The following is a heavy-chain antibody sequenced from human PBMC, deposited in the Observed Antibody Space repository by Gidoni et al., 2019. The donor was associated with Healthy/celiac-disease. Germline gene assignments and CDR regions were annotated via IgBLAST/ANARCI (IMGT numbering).Heavy chain of an antibody. Sequence: QVQLVQSGAEVKKPGCSVKVSCKASGSNFSSYAISWVRQAPGQGLGWMGGIIPIFGTANYAQKFQGRVTITADESTSTAYMELSSLRSEDTAVYYCARSNIHAIPLDYYGMDVWGQGTTVTVSS. CDR1: GSNFSSYA. D-gene: IGHD2-21*01. V-gene: IGHV1-69*01. CDR2: IIPIFGTA. CDR3: ARSNIHAIPLDYYGMDV. J-gene: IGHJ6*02.